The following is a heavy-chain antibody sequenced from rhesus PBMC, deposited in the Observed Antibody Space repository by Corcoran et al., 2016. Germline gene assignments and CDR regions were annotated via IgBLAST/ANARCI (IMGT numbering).Heavy chain of an antibody. J-gene: IGHJ3*01. Sequence: QVQLQESGPGLVKPSETLSLTCTVSGGSISGYYWSWIRQPPGKGLEWIGNIDGNRAGTNTTPTLKSRVTISKDTSKNQFALKLSSVTAADTAVYYWARDGGGTIVVVINRATDAFDFWGQGLRVTVSS. CDR1: GGSISGYY. CDR2: IDGNRAGT. D-gene: IGHD3-16*01. CDR3: ARDGGGTIVVVINRATDAFDF. V-gene: IGHV4-81*01.